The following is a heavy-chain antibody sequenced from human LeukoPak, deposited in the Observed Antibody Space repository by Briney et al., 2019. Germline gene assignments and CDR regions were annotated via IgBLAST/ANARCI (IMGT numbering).Heavy chain of an antibody. Sequence: GGSLRLSCAASGFTFSTYEMNWVRQAPGKGLEWVSYISSSGSTIYYADSVRGRFTISRDSAKNSLYLQMSSLRAEDTAVYYCARDGAVAGPGYFDYWGQGTLVTVSS. D-gene: IGHD6-19*01. J-gene: IGHJ4*02. CDR3: ARDGAVAGPGYFDY. V-gene: IGHV3-48*03. CDR1: GFTFSTYE. CDR2: ISSSGSTI.